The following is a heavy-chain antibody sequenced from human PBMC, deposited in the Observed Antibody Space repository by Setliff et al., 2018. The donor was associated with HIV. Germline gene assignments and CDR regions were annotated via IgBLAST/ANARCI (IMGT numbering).Heavy chain of an antibody. CDR2: IATYSDET. Sequence: ASVKVSCKPSGYTFTAYGLSWVRQAPGQGLEWMGWIATYSDETSYAQNLQGRVTMTTDTSTNTAYLELRSLRFDDTAAYFCARLGSGWSDSYYYAMDVWGQGTTVTVSS. V-gene: IGHV1-18*01. D-gene: IGHD6-19*01. J-gene: IGHJ6*02. CDR3: ARLGSGWSDSYYYAMDV. CDR1: GYTFTAYG.